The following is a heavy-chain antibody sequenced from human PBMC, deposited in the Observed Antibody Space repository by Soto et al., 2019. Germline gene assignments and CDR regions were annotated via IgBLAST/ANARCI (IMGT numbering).Heavy chain of an antibody. CDR1: GFTFSSYG. D-gene: IGHD6-19*01. CDR2: ISYDGSNK. Sequence: ESVGGVVQPGRSLRLSCAASGFTFSSYGMHWVRQAPGKGLEWVAVISYDGSNKYYADSVKGRFTISRDNSKNTLYLQMNSLRAEDTAVYYCAKDPNYAVAGLGEYFQHWGQGTLVTVSS. J-gene: IGHJ1*01. CDR3: AKDPNYAVAGLGEYFQH. V-gene: IGHV3-30*18.